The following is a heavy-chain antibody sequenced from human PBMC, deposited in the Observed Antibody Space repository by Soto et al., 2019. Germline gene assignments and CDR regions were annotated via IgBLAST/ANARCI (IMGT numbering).Heavy chain of an antibody. CDR3: AKGGYTFAYE. J-gene: IGHJ4*02. CDR1: GFSFSTSS. D-gene: IGHD5-18*01. V-gene: IGHV3-23*01. Sequence: GSLRLSCAASGFSFSTSSMAWVRQPPGKGLEWVSAISPSASDTLYADSVKGRFTISRDNSQNTLFLQMTSLRADDTAVCYCAKGGYTFAYEWGQGALVTVSS. CDR2: ISPSASDT.